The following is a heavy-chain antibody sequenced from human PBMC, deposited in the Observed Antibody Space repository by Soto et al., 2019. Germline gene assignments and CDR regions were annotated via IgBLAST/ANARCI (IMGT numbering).Heavy chain of an antibody. Sequence: GASVKVSFKASGYTFTGHYMHWVRKAPGPGLEWMGWINPNSGGTNYAQKFQGRVTMTRDTSISTAYMELSRLRSDDTAVYYCARAPNPYSSSSGWFDPWGQGTLVTVSS. D-gene: IGHD6-6*01. CDR3: ARAPNPYSSSSGWFDP. V-gene: IGHV1-2*02. CDR1: GYTFTGHY. CDR2: INPNSGGT. J-gene: IGHJ5*02.